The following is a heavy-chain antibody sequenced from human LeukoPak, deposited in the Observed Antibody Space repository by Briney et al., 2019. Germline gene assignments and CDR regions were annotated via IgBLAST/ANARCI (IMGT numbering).Heavy chain of an antibody. CDR3: ARHWVSGGAFDY. Sequence: PSETLSLTCTVSGGSISSYYWSWIRQPPGKGLEWIGYIHYSGSTNYNPSLKSRVTISVDTSKNQFSLKLSSVTAADTAVYYCARHWVSGGAFDYWGQGTLVTVSS. V-gene: IGHV4-59*08. CDR2: IHYSGST. D-gene: IGHD6-13*01. J-gene: IGHJ4*02. CDR1: GGSISSYY.